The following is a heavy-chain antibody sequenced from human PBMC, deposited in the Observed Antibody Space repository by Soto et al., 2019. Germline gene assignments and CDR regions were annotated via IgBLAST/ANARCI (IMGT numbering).Heavy chain of an antibody. CDR2: ISYDGSNK. CDR1: GFTFINYA. Sequence: GSLRLSCAASGFTFINYAMHWVRQAPGKGLEWVAVISYDGSNKYYADSVKGRFTISRDNSKNTMYLQMNSLSAEDTAVYHCARDQVKGTMTILWGQGTLVTVS. D-gene: IGHD4-17*01. J-gene: IGHJ4*02. CDR3: ARDQVKGTMTIL. V-gene: IGHV3-30-3*01.